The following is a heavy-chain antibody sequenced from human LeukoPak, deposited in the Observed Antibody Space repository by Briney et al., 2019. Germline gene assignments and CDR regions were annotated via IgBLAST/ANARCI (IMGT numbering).Heavy chain of an antibody. CDR1: GGTFSSYA. CDR2: IIPIFGTA. J-gene: IGHJ4*02. CDR3: ARGIHDYGGAFDY. Sequence: ASVKVSCKASGGTFSSYAISWVRQAPGQGLEWMGGIIPIFGTANYAQKFQGRVTITTDESTSTAYMELSSLRSEDTAVYYCARGIHDYGGAFDYWGQGTLVTVSS. D-gene: IGHD4-23*01. V-gene: IGHV1-69*05.